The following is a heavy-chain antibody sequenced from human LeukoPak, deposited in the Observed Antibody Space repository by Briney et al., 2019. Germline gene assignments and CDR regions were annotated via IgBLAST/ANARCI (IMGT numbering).Heavy chain of an antibody. J-gene: IGHJ3*02. Sequence: GGSLRLSCAASGFTFSSYSMNWVRQAPGKGLEWVSYISSSSSTIYYADSVKGRFTISRDNAKNSLYLQMNSLRAEDTAVYYCARDGGLRYFDWLPNDAFDIWGQGTMVTVSS. V-gene: IGHV3-48*04. CDR2: ISSSSSTI. D-gene: IGHD3-9*01. CDR1: GFTFSSYS. CDR3: ARDGGLRYFDWLPNDAFDI.